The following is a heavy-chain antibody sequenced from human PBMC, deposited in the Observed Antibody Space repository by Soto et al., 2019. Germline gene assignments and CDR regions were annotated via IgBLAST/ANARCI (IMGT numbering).Heavy chain of an antibody. V-gene: IGHV4-30-4*01. J-gene: IGHJ3*02. CDR1: GGSISSGDYY. CDR2: IYYSGST. Sequence: PSETLSLTCTVSGGSISSGDYYWGWIRQPPGKGLEWIGYIYYSGSTYYNPSLKSRVTISVDTSKNQFSLKLSSVTAADTAVYYCARAVTMIVVGIYAFDIWGQGTMVTVSS. CDR3: ARAVTMIVVGIYAFDI. D-gene: IGHD3-22*01.